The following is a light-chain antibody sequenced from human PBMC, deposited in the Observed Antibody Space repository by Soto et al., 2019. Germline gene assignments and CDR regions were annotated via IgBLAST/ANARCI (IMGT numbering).Light chain of an antibody. J-gene: IGLJ1*01. CDR2: VVS. CDR1: SSDVGGYNY. CDR3: SSYRSGGTFV. V-gene: IGLV2-14*01. Sequence: ALTQPASVSGSPGQSIAISCTGTSSDVGGYNYVSWHQQHPGKAPKVLISVVSNRPSGVSNRFSGSKSGNTASLTISVLQAEDGADYYCSSYRSGGTFVFGSGTKVTVL.